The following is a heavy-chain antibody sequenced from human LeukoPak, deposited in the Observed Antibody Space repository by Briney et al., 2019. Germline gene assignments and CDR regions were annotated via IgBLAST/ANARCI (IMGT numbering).Heavy chain of an antibody. CDR3: GGVRGQIDP. Sequence: GGSLRLSCAASGFTFSSYGLHWVRQAPGKGLEWVAVISYDGSNKYCADSVKGRFTISRDNSKNTLYLQMNSLRAEDTAVYYCGGVRGQIDPWGQGTLVTVSS. J-gene: IGHJ5*02. CDR2: ISYDGSNK. CDR1: GFTFSSYG. D-gene: IGHD3-10*01. V-gene: IGHV3-30*03.